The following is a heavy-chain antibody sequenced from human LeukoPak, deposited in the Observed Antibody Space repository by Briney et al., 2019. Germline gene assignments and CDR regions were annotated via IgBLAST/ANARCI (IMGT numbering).Heavy chain of an antibody. V-gene: IGHV4-4*02. J-gene: IGHJ3*02. D-gene: IGHD2-15*01. CDR3: ARSHCSGGSCYSPMRAFDI. CDR1: GGSISSSNW. Sequence: SGTLSLTCAVSGGSISSSNWWSWVRQPPGKGLEWIGEIYHSGSTNYNPSLKSRVTISVDKSKNQFSLKLSSVTAADTAVYYCARSHCSGGSCYSPMRAFDIWGQGTMVTVSS. CDR2: IYHSGST.